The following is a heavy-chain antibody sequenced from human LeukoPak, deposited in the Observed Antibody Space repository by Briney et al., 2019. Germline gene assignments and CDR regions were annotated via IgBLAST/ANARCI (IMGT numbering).Heavy chain of an antibody. CDR1: GLTLSSYG. CDR2: INSDGSTT. CDR3: ARVKDGCIPGDY. Sequence: GGSLRLSCAASGLTLSSYGMHWVRHAPGKGLVWVSRINSDGSTTSYADSVKGRFTISRDNAKDILYLQMNSLRAEDTAVYYCARVKDGCIPGDYWGQGTLVTVSS. V-gene: IGHV3-74*01. J-gene: IGHJ4*02. D-gene: IGHD5-24*01.